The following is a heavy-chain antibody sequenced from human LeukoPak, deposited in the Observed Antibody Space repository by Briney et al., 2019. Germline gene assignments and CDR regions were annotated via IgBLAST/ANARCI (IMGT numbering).Heavy chain of an antibody. Sequence: SETLSLTCTVSGGSISSYYWGWIRQPPGKGLEWIGNIYYSGSTYYNPSLTSRVTISVDTSKNQFSLKLSSVTAADTAVYYCARLDYGGHYFDYWGQGTLVTVSS. CDR3: ARLDYGGHYFDY. J-gene: IGHJ4*02. CDR2: IYYSGST. CDR1: GGSISSYY. V-gene: IGHV4-39*01. D-gene: IGHD4-17*01.